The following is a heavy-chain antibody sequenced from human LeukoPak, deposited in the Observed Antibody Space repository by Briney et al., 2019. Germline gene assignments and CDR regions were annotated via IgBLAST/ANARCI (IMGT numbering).Heavy chain of an antibody. D-gene: IGHD3-10*01. CDR1: GFPFGTYA. CDR3: AKDAVRGRFDP. J-gene: IGHJ5*02. Sequence: GGSLRLSCTGSGFPFGTYAMSWVRQAPGKGLEWVPAISGGSDNTHYADSVKGRFTISRDISKSTVYLQMNSLRAEDTAVYYCAKDAVRGRFDPWGQGTMVTVSS. CDR2: ISGGSDNT. V-gene: IGHV3-23*01.